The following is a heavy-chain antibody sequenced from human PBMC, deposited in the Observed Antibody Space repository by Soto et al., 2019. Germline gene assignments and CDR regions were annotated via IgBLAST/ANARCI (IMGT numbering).Heavy chain of an antibody. Sequence: SETLSLTCAVYGRSFSGYYWSWIRQPPGKGLEWIGEINHSGSTNYNPSLKSRVTISVDTSKNQFSLKLSSVTAADTAVYYCARGRKDYSSSWYVDWGQGTLVTVSS. V-gene: IGHV4-34*01. J-gene: IGHJ4*02. CDR3: ARGRKDYSSSWYVD. D-gene: IGHD6-13*01. CDR1: GRSFSGYY. CDR2: INHSGST.